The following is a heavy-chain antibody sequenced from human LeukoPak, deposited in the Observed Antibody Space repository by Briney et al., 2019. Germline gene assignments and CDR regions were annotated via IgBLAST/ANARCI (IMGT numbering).Heavy chain of an antibody. CDR2: VGGSGGST. CDR1: GFTFSRYV. V-gene: IGHV3-23*01. Sequence: GGSLRLSCAASGFTFSRYVMSWVRQAPGKGLEWVSAVGGSGGSTNYADSVRGRFTISRDNSNNTLYLQMNSLSVEDTAVYYCAKDGSSGSYYFDYWGQGTLVTVSP. D-gene: IGHD3-10*01. J-gene: IGHJ4*02. CDR3: AKDGSSGSYYFDY.